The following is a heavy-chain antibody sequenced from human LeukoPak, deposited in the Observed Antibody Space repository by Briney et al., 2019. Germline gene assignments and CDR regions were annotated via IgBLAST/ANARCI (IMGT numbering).Heavy chain of an antibody. CDR2: ISAYNGNT. CDR3: ARYCSSTSCYLGGYYMDV. J-gene: IGHJ6*03. Sequence: EASVKVSCKASGYTFASFGITWVRQAPGQGLEWMGWISAYNGNTNYAQKLQGRVTMTTDTSTSTAYMELRSLRSDDTAVYYCARYCSSTSCYLGGYYMDVWGKGTTVTVSS. D-gene: IGHD2-2*01. V-gene: IGHV1-18*01. CDR1: GYTFASFG.